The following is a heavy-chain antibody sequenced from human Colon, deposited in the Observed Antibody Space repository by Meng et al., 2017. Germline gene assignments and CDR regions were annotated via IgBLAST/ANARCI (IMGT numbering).Heavy chain of an antibody. CDR1: GFTFSSYT. V-gene: IGHV3-30*04. J-gene: IGHJ4*02. D-gene: IGHD3-22*01. CDR2: ISYDSSVK. CDR3: ARDPPSGYYDSSGYDPTPPTLDY. Sequence: GESLKISCAASGFTFSSYTMHWARQAPGKGLEWVAIISYDSSVKYYADSVKGRFTISRDSSKNTLYLQMNSLRAEDTAVYYCARDPPSGYYDSSGYDPTPPTLDYWGQGTVVTVSS.